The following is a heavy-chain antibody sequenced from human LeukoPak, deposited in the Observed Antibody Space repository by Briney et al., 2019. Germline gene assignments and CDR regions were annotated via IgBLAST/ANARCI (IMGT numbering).Heavy chain of an antibody. J-gene: IGHJ6*02. CDR2: IYTSGST. CDR1: GGSISSYY. D-gene: IGHD3-22*01. CDR3: ARDYYDSSAYGMDV. Sequence: PSETLSLTCTVSGGSISSYYWSWIRQPAGKGLEWIGRIYTSGSTNYNPSLKSRVTMSVDTSKNQFSLKLSSVTAADTAVYYCARDYYDSSAYGMDVWGQGTTVTVSS. V-gene: IGHV4-4*07.